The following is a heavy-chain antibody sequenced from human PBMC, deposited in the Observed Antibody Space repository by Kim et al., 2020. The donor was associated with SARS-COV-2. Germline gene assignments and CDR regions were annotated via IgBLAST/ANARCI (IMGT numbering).Heavy chain of an antibody. CDR3: ARLRQPQYYYYYYMDV. D-gene: IGHD5-18*01. V-gene: IGHV4-59*08. Sequence: SETLSLTCTVSGGSISSYYWSWIRQPPGKGLEWIGYIYYSGSTNYNPSLKSRVTISVDTSKNQFSLKLSSVTAADTAVYYCARLRQPQYYYYYYMDVWG. CDR1: GGSISSYY. J-gene: IGHJ6*03. CDR2: IYYSGST.